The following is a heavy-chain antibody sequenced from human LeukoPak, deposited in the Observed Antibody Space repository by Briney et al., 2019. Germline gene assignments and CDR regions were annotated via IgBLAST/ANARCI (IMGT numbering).Heavy chain of an antibody. CDR1: GFVFSSYG. J-gene: IGHJ4*02. V-gene: IGHV3-48*01. Sequence: PGGSLRLSCAASGFVFSSYGMHWVRQAPGKGLEWISYLSRSGSTIYYAASVKGRFTISRDNAKNSLYLQMNSLRAEDTAVYYCARIWDGYRGSDYWGQGTLVTVSS. CDR3: ARIWDGYRGSDY. CDR2: LSRSGSTI. D-gene: IGHD1-26*01.